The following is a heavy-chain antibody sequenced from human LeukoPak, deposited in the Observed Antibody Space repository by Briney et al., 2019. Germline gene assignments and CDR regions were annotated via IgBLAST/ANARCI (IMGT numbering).Heavy chain of an antibody. J-gene: IGHJ4*02. CDR3: ARDRYVFWSGFWLDY. CDR1: GGSISSYY. CDR2: IYTSGST. Sequence: PSETLSLTCTVSGGSISSYYWSWIRQPAGKGLEWIGRIYTSGSTNYNPSLKSRVTMSVDTSKNQFSLKLSSVTAADTAVYYCARDRYVFWSGFWLDYWGQGTLVTVSS. D-gene: IGHD3-3*01. V-gene: IGHV4-4*07.